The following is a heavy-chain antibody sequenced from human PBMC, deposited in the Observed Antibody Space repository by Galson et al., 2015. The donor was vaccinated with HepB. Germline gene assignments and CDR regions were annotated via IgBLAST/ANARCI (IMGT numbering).Heavy chain of an antibody. Sequence: SLRLSCAASGFNFGDYAVTWVRQAPGKGLEWVSFIRSKDYGGTTEYAASVKGRFTMSRDDSKSIAYLQMNSLKTEDTAVYYCTSTIFGVVVGWSPYYYGMDVWGQGTTVTVSS. CDR2: IRSKDYGGTT. CDR1: GFNFGDYA. J-gene: IGHJ6*02. CDR3: TSTIFGVVVGWSPYYYGMDV. D-gene: IGHD3-3*01. V-gene: IGHV3-49*04.